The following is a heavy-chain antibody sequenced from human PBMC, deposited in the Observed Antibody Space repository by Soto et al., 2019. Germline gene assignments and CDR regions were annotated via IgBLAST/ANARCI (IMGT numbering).Heavy chain of an antibody. D-gene: IGHD1-1*01. CDR1: GYTFTSYG. CDR2: ISGDNGNT. V-gene: IGHV1-18*04. J-gene: IGHJ5*01. Sequence: QVQLVQSGAEVKKPGASVKVSCKTSGYTFTSYGMRWVRQAPGQGLEWMGWISGDNGNTNYAQKGQGRETMTTDTTTTSANTAQRSLRSDGTDVKDCERVPPGTRYARFVSWGQGTLVTVSS. CDR3: ERVPPGTRYARFVS.